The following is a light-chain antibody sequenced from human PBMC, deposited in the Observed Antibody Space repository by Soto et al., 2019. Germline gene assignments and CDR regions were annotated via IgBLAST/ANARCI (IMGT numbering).Light chain of an antibody. CDR1: SSDVGGYNY. J-gene: IGLJ2*01. CDR3: SSYAGSNNLL. V-gene: IGLV2-8*01. CDR2: EVT. Sequence: QSVLTQPPSASGSPGQSVTISYTGTSSDVGGYNYVSWYQQHPGKAPKLMIYEVTKRPSGVPDRFSGSKSGNTASLTVSGLRADDEADYYCSSYAGSNNLLFGGGTKLTVL.